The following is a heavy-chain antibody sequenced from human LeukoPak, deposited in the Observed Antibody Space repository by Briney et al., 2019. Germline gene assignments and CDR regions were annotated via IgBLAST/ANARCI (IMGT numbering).Heavy chain of an antibody. CDR3: TTVGSSRYYYYFDY. CDR2: IRSKTDRGTT. Sequence: PGGSLRLSCAASGFTFNHAWMSWVRQAPGKGLEGVGRIRSKTDRGTTDYAAPVKGRFTISRDDSKNTLYLQMNSLKTEDTAVYYCTTVGSSRYYYYFDYWGQGSLVTVSS. CDR1: GFTFNHAW. V-gene: IGHV3-15*01. J-gene: IGHJ4*02. D-gene: IGHD3-22*01.